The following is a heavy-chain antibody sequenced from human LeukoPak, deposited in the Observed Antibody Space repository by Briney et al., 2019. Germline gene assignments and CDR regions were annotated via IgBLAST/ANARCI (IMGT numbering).Heavy chain of an antibody. Sequence: GGSLRLSCAASGFTFSSHAMSWVRQAPGKGLEWVSAISGSGGSTYYADSVKGRFTISRDNSKNTLYLQMNSLRAEDTAVYYCAKDPYPHIAVAGTFGYWGQGTLVTVSS. CDR1: GFTFSSHA. CDR2: ISGSGGST. CDR3: AKDPYPHIAVAGTFGY. D-gene: IGHD6-19*01. J-gene: IGHJ4*02. V-gene: IGHV3-23*01.